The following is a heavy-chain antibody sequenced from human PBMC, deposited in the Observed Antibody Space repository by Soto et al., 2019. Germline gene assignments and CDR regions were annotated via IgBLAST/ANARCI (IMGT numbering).Heavy chain of an antibody. V-gene: IGHV3-48*02. J-gene: IGHJ4*02. D-gene: IGHD2-8*01. CDR3: GRDLYFAFDY. Sequence: EVQLVESGGGLVQPGGSLRLSCAASGFDFSSYTMNWVRQAPGKGLEWVLDIGRGSSPIYYADSVKGRFSISRDNAKNSLYLQMNSLSDGDTDVYYCGRDLYFAFDYWGPGTLVYVSS. CDR1: GFDFSSYT. CDR2: IGRGSSPI.